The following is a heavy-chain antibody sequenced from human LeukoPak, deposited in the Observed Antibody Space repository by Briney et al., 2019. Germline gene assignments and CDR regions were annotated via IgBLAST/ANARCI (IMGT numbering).Heavy chain of an antibody. Sequence: GGSLRLSCAASGFTFSSYAMSWDRQAPGKGLEWVSAISGSGGSTYYADSVKGRFTISRDNSKSTLYLQMNSLRAEDTAVYYCANTAGRTTVTTFDYWGQGTLVTVSS. J-gene: IGHJ4*02. CDR2: ISGSGGST. V-gene: IGHV3-23*01. CDR3: ANTAGRTTVTTFDY. D-gene: IGHD4-11*01. CDR1: GFTFSSYA.